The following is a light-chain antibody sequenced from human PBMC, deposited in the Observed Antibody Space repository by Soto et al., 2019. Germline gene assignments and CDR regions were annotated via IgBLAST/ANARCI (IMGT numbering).Light chain of an antibody. V-gene: IGKV3-15*01. Sequence: EIVLTQAPVSLSLSPGEGATLSCRASQMVSSSYLAWYQQKPGQAPRLLIYGASTRATGIPARFSGSGSGTEFTLTITSLQSQDFAVYYCRKYDTWPRKFGQGTKVDIK. CDR2: GAS. CDR1: QMVSSSY. J-gene: IGKJ1*01. CDR3: RKYDTWPRK.